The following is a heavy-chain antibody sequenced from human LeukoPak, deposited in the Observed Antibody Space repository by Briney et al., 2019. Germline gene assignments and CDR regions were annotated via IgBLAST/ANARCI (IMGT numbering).Heavy chain of an antibody. CDR1: GFSVSSNY. J-gene: IGHJ4*02. V-gene: IGHV4-34*01. Sequence: GSLRLSCVVSGFSVSSNYMSWVRQAPGKGLEWLGEINHSGSTNYNPSLKSRVTISVDTSKNQFSLKLSSVTAADTAVYYCARIPLYDFWSGYYAYYFDYWGQGTLVTVSS. CDR3: ARIPLYDFWSGYYAYYFDY. D-gene: IGHD3-3*01. CDR2: INHSGST.